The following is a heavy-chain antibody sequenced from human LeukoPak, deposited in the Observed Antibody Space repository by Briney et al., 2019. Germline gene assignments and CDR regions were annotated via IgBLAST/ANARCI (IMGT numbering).Heavy chain of an antibody. CDR3: ARVLGYCSGGSCYSRPYGMDV. D-gene: IGHD2-15*01. J-gene: IGHJ6*02. Sequence: SETLSLTCTVSGGSISSYYWSWTRQPPGKGLEWIGYIYYSGSTNYNPSLKSRVTISVDTSKNQFSLKLSSVTAADTAVYYCARVLGYCSGGSCYSRPYGMDVWGQGTTVTVSS. V-gene: IGHV4-59*01. CDR1: GGSISSYY. CDR2: IYYSGST.